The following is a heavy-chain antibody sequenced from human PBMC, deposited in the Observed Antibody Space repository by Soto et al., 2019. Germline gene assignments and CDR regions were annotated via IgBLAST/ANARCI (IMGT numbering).Heavy chain of an antibody. CDR3: AKDKVPVVVTAPFDY. V-gene: IGHV3-30*18. CDR1: GFTFSSYG. J-gene: IGHJ4*02. D-gene: IGHD2-21*02. Sequence: QVQLVESGGGVVQPGRSLRLSCAASGFTFSSYGMHWVRQAPGKGPEWVAVISYDGSNKYYADSVKGRFTISSDNSKNTLYLQMNSLRAEDTAVYYCAKDKVPVVVTAPFDYWGQGTLVTVSS. CDR2: ISYDGSNK.